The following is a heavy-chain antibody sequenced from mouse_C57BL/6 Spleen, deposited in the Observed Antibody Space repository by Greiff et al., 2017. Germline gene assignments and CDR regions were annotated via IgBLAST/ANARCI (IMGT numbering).Heavy chain of an antibody. CDR3: ARGGFYYGNYFDY. V-gene: IGHV1-63*01. Sequence: QVQLQQSGAELVRPGTSVKMSCKASGYTFPNYWIGWAKQRPGHGLEWIGDIYTGGRYTNYNEKFKGKATLTADKSSSTAYMQFSSLTSEDSAIYYCARGGFYYGNYFDYWGQGTSLTVSS. J-gene: IGHJ2*02. CDR2: IYTGGRYT. D-gene: IGHD2-1*01. CDR1: GYTFPNYW.